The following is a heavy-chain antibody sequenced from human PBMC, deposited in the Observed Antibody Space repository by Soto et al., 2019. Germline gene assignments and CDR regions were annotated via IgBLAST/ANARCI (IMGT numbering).Heavy chain of an antibody. CDR1: GGTFSSYA. D-gene: IGHD3-22*01. J-gene: IGHJ4*02. CDR2: SSPIFGAA. CDR3: ARGTITYYYDSSGYPYYFDY. V-gene: IGHV1-69*06. Sequence: SVKVSCKASGGTFSSYAISWVRQAPGQGLDWMGWSSPIFGAANYAEKFQGRVTITADKSTSTAYMELSSLRSEDTAVYYCARGTITYYYDSSGYPYYFDYWGQGTLVTVS.